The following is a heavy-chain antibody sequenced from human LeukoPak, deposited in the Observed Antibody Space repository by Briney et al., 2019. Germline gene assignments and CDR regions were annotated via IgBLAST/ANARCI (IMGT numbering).Heavy chain of an antibody. CDR3: ARDRFWNDDHFDY. D-gene: IGHD1-1*01. J-gene: IGHJ4*02. Sequence: GGSLRLSCAASGFTFSSYSMNWVRQAPGKGLEWVSSISSSSSYIYYADSVKGRFTISRDNAKNSLYLQMNSLRAEDTAVYYCARDRFWNDDHFDYWGQGTLATVSS. CDR1: GFTFSSYS. V-gene: IGHV3-21*01. CDR2: ISSSSSYI.